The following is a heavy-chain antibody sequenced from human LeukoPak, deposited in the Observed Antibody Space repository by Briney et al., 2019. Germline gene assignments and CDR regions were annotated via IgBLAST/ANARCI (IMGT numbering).Heavy chain of an antibody. D-gene: IGHD2/OR15-2a*01. J-gene: IGHJ6*03. CDR1: GGSFSGYY. Sequence: PSETLSLTCAVYGGSFSGYYWSWIRQPPGKGLEWIGEINHSGSTNYNPSLKSRVTISVDTSKNQFSLKLSSVTAADTAVYYCARGGPHNSHYYYYYMDVWGKGTTVTVSS. V-gene: IGHV4-34*01. CDR2: INHSGST. CDR3: ARGGPHNSHYYYYYMDV.